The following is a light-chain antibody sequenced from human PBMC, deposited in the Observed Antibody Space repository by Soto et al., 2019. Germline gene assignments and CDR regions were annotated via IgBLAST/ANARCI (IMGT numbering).Light chain of an antibody. CDR2: DAS. CDR3: QQRSNWPPYT. CDR1: QSVSSY. V-gene: IGKV3-11*01. Sequence: EIVLTQSPATLSLSPGERATLSCRASQSVSSYLAWYQQKPGQAPRLLIYDASNMATGIPARFSGIGSGTACTLTISSLEPDDFAVYYCQQRSNWPPYTFGQGTKLEIK. J-gene: IGKJ2*01.